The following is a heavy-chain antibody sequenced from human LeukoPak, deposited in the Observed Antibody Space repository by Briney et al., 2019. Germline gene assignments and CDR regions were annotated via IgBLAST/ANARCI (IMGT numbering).Heavy chain of an antibody. Sequence: GGALVLYCAASGFTYSSSRMHWVRPGPGKGLVWVARINADGRTINYADSVKGRFTISRDNAKHALYLQMNSLRTEDAAVYYCAGAGNYYFDLWGRGTQVTVSS. J-gene: IGHJ2*01. CDR1: GFTYSSSR. V-gene: IGHV3-74*01. D-gene: IGHD1-7*01. CDR3: AGAGNYYFDL. CDR2: INADGRTI.